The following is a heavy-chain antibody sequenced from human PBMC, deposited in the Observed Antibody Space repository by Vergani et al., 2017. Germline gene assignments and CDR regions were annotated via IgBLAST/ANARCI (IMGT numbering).Heavy chain of an antibody. V-gene: IGHV5-51*01. J-gene: IGHJ4*02. Sequence: EVQLVQSGAEVKKPGESLKISCQISGYSFTNYWIGWVRQMPGKGLEWMGIIHPADSDTSYSPSFQGQVTISVDKSISTAYLQRSSLRASDSAMYYCARLYGRDSSGSKYIDFWGQGTLVTVSS. CDR3: ARLYGRDSSGSKYIDF. CDR2: IHPADSDT. CDR1: GYSFTNYW. D-gene: IGHD3-22*01.